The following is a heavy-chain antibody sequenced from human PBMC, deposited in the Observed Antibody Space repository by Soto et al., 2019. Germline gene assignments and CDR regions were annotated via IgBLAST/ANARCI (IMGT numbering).Heavy chain of an antibody. D-gene: IGHD3-10*01. CDR3: AGSYSSNSGSYRRWFEI. CDR2: IYYSGKT. CDR1: GGSFSSHY. J-gene: IGHJ3*02. V-gene: IGHV4-59*03. Sequence: QVQLQESGPGVVKPAETLSLTCTVFGGSFSSHYWTWLRQSPGKGLEWIGNIYYSGKTNYNPSIMEPVTISLDTAKNEFSLMVSAVTAVDTAVYYWAGSYSSNSGSYRRWFEIWGQGTMVTVSS.